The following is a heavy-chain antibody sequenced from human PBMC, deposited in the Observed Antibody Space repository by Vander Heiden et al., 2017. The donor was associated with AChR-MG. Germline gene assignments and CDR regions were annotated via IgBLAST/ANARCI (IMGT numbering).Heavy chain of an antibody. V-gene: IGHV4-34*01. CDR1: GGSFSGYY. CDR3: ARGLVFDI. J-gene: IGHJ3*02. Sequence: QVQLQQWGAGLLKPSETLSLTCAVYGGSFSGYYWSWIRQPPGKGLEWIGEINQSGSTNYNPSLKSRVTISVDTSKNQFSLKLSSVTAADTAVYYCARGLVFDIWGQGTMVTVSS. CDR2: INQSGST. D-gene: IGHD2-8*02.